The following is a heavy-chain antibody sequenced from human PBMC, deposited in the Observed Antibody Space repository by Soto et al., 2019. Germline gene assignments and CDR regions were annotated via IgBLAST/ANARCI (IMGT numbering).Heavy chain of an antibody. Sequence: ASVKVSCKASGGTFSSYTISWVRQAPGQGLEWKGRIIPILGIANYAQKFQGRVTITADKSTSTAYMELSSLRSEDTAVYYCARGSRSLTMVRGVIIDRFDYWGQGTLVTVSS. CDR2: IIPILGIA. CDR3: ARGSRSLTMVRGVIIDRFDY. D-gene: IGHD3-10*01. CDR1: GGTFSSYT. V-gene: IGHV1-69*02. J-gene: IGHJ4*02.